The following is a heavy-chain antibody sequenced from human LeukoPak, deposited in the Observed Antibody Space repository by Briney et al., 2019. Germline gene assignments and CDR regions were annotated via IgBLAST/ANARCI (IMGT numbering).Heavy chain of an antibody. CDR2: IIPIFGTA. J-gene: IGHJ4*02. V-gene: IGHV1-69*05. Sequence: GSSVTVSCKASGGTFSSYAISWVRQAPGQGLEWMGRIIPIFGTANYAQKFQGRVTITTDESTSTAYMELSSLRSEDTAVYYCASGGYYYDSSGYLEYWGQGTLVTVSS. CDR1: GGTFSSYA. CDR3: ASGGYYYDSSGYLEY. D-gene: IGHD3-22*01.